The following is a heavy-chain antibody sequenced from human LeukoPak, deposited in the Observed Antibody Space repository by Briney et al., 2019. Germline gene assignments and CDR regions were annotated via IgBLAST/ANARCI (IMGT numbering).Heavy chain of an antibody. CDR1: GYTFTSYG. CDR3: ARAGPTNLKDRPFDY. CDR2: ISAYNGNT. V-gene: IGHV1-18*01. J-gene: IGHJ4*02. Sequence: ASVKVSCEASGYTFTSYGISWVRQAPGQGLEWMGWISAYNGNTNYAQKLQGRVTMTTDTSTSTAYMELRSLRSDDTAVYYCARAGPTNLKDRPFDYWGQGTLVTVSS. D-gene: IGHD6-6*01.